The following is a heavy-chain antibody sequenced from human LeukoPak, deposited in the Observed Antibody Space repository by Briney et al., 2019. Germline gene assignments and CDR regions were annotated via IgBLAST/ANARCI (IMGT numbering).Heavy chain of an antibody. D-gene: IGHD3-10*01. Sequence: SETLSLICTVSGGSISSYYWRWIRQPPGKGLEWIGYIYYSGSTNYNPSLKSRVTISVDTSKNQFSLKLSSVTAADTAVYYCARTNYYGWGSYYHDYWGQGTLVTVSS. V-gene: IGHV4-59*08. J-gene: IGHJ4*02. CDR1: GGSISSYY. CDR3: ARTNYYGWGSYYHDY. CDR2: IYYSGST.